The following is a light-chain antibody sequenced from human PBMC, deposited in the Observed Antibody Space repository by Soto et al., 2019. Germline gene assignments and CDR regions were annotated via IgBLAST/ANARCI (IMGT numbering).Light chain of an antibody. CDR1: QPISSW. Sequence: DIQMTQSPSTLSGSVGDRVTITCRASQPISSWLAWYQQKPGKAPKLLIYKASTLKSGVVSRFSGSGSGTDFTLTISSMEPDDFATYYCQHYNSYSEAFGEGTKVELK. CDR2: KAS. CDR3: QHYNSYSEA. J-gene: IGKJ1*01. V-gene: IGKV1-5*03.